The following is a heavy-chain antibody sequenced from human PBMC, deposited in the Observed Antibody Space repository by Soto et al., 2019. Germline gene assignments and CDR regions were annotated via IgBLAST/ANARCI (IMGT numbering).Heavy chain of an antibody. D-gene: IGHD6-13*01. CDR3: ATKCSSRFY. CDR1: GVSISSHEW. J-gene: IGHJ4*02. Sequence: QVQLQESGPGLVKPSGTLSLTCVVSGVSISSHEWWTWVRQPPGKGLEWIGESHESRTSNYNSSLGSRVTISVDKSNTQFSLKLSSLTVADTAVYYCATKCSSRFYWGQGTLVTVSS. V-gene: IGHV4-4*02. CDR2: SHESRTS.